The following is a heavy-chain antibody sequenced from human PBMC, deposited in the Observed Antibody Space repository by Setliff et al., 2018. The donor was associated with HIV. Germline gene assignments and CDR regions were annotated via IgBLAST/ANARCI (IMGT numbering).Heavy chain of an antibody. V-gene: IGHV4-4*07. J-gene: IGHJ6*02. Sequence: SETLSLTCSVSGGSINSYHWTWIRQPAGKGLEWVGRFYTSESGNTNYNPSLESRVTISVDTSKNQFSLKLSSVTAADTAVYYCAREEKLSAVAGTMYYYYAMDVWGQGTTVTVSS. CDR1: GGSINSYH. CDR3: AREEKLSAVAGTMYYYYAMDV. D-gene: IGHD6-19*01. CDR2: FYTSESGNT.